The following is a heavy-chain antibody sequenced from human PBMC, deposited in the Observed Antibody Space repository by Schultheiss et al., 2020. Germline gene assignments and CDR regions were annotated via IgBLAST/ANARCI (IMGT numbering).Heavy chain of an antibody. CDR3: ARDLGVRGVNYYYYGMDV. Sequence: GESLKISCKASGYTFTSYYMHWVRQAPGQGLEWMGIINPSGGSTSYAQKFQGRVTMTRDTSTSTVYMELSSLRSEDTAVYYCARDLGVRGVNYYYYGMDVWGQGTTVTVSS. CDR2: INPSGGST. V-gene: IGHV1-46*01. CDR1: GYTFTSYY. D-gene: IGHD3-10*01. J-gene: IGHJ6*02.